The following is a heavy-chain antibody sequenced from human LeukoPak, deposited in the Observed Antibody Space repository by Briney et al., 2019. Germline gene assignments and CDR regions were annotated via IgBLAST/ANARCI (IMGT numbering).Heavy chain of an antibody. V-gene: IGHV1-2*02. CDR2: INPNSGGT. CDR1: GYTFTGYY. D-gene: IGHD5-12*01. Sequence: ASVKVSCKASGYTFTGYYIHWVRQAPGQGLEWMGWINPNSGGTNYAQQFQGRVTMTRDTPISTAYMELSRLRSDDTAAYYCARDLGDSGYDSGDYWGQGTLVTVSS. CDR3: ARDLGDSGYDSGDY. J-gene: IGHJ4*02.